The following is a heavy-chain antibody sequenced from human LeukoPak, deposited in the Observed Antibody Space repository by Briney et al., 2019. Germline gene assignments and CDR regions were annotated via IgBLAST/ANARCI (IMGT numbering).Heavy chain of an antibody. CDR1: GGSISSYY. CDR2: IYYSGST. V-gene: IGHV4-59*12. J-gene: IGHJ5*02. D-gene: IGHD2-15*01. CDR3: ARAGYCSGGSCYSRYNWFDP. Sequence: PSETLSLTCTVSGGSISSYYWSWIRQPPGKGLEWIGYIYYSGSTNYNPSLKSRVTISVDTSKNQFSLKLSSVTAADTAVYYCARAGYCSGGSCYSRYNWFDPWGQGTLVTVSS.